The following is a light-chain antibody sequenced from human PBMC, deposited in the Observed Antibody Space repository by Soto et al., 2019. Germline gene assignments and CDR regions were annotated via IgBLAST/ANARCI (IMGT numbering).Light chain of an antibody. CDR1: QGISDY. Sequence: DIQMTQSPSSLSASVGDRVTISCRASQGISDYLSWFQQKPGEAPKLLINTASTFQSGVAIRFSRASSRPHFRLAISGLQPEGSTTYFCQTTYSFPWTFGQGTRVDIK. V-gene: IGKV1-39*01. CDR3: QTTYSFPWT. CDR2: TAS. J-gene: IGKJ1*01.